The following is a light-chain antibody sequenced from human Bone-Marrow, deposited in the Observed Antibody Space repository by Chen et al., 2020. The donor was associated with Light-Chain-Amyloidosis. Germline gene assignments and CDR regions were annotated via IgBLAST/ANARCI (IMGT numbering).Light chain of an antibody. V-gene: IGKV1-5*03. CDR3: QQYSSYSFT. J-gene: IGKJ2*01. CDR1: QSISNW. Sequence: DIQMTQSPYTLSASVGDRVTITCRASQSISNWLAWYQQKPGKAPNLLIYKASNLQRVVPSRFSGSGSGTEFTLTINSLQPEDFTTYYCQQYSSYSFTFGQGTKLELK. CDR2: KAS.